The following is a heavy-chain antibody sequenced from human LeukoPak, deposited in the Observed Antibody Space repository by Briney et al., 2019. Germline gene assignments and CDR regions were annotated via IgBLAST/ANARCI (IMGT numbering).Heavy chain of an antibody. CDR3: ARGSGGDFWSGYYRRNWFDP. V-gene: IGHV1-8*01. CDR1: GYTFTIYD. Sequence: GASVKVSCKASGYTFTIYDINWVRQATGQGLEWMGWMNPNSGNTGYAQKFQGRVTMTRNTSISTAYMELSSLRSEDTAVYYCARGSGGDFWSGYYRRNWFDPWGQGTLVTVSS. D-gene: IGHD3-3*01. CDR2: MNPNSGNT. J-gene: IGHJ5*02.